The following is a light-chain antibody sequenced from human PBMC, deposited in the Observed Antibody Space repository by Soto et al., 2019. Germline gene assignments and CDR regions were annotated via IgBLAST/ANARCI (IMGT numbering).Light chain of an antibody. J-gene: IGKJ3*01. CDR2: RAS. CDR1: ERIGNW. Sequence: IQMTQYPSTLSASVGDRVTITCRSSERIGNWVSWYQQKPGKAPSVLIYRASTLETGVPSHFSGSGSGTEFALTISSLQPDDFATYYCQQSLTYPVTFGPGTRVDI. V-gene: IGKV1-5*03. CDR3: QQSLTYPVT.